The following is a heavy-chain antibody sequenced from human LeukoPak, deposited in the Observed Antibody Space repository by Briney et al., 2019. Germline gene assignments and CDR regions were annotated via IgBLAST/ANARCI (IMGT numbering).Heavy chain of an antibody. J-gene: IGHJ4*02. V-gene: IGHV4-4*09. CDR3: ARKGGGSSGLFDY. Sequence: SETLSLTCTVSVGSISSYSLTWIRQPPGKALEFIGYFSVSGRIDYNTSLKSRVTISVDTSKNHFYLKLSSVPASDTGVYYCARKGGGSSGLFDYWGQGSLVTVSS. D-gene: IGHD2-15*01. CDR1: VGSISSYS. CDR2: FSVSGRI.